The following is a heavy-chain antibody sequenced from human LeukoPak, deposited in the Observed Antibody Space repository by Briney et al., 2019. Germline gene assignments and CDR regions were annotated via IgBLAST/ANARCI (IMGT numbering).Heavy chain of an antibody. D-gene: IGHD3-9*01. V-gene: IGHV3-21*01. Sequence: GGSLRLSCAASGFTFSSYAMSWVRQAPGKGLEWVSSITASSTAIYSADSVKGRFTISRDNAKNFLYLQMNSLRAEDTAVYYXXXXXXXXLTGYNPYFDYWGQGILVTVSS. CDR2: ITASSTAI. CDR3: XXXXXXXLTGYNPYFDY. J-gene: IGHJ4*02. CDR1: GFTFSSYA.